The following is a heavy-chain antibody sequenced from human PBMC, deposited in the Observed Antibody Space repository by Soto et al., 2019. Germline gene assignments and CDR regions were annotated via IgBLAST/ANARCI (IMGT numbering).Heavy chain of an antibody. CDR3: ARYRREAVAGYTLDN. CDR1: GVSISSNY. D-gene: IGHD6-13*01. Sequence: SSDTLSLTCTVSGVSISSNYWTWIRQPPGKGLEWIGYVYNSGSTNYNPSLKSRVTISEDTSKSQFSLKVNSMTAADTAVYYCARYRREAVAGYTLDNWGQGILVTVSS. CDR2: VYNSGST. V-gene: IGHV4-59*01. J-gene: IGHJ4*02.